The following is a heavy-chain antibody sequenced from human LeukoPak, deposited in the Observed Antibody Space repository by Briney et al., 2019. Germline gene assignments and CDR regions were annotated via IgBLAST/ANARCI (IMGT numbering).Heavy chain of an antibody. V-gene: IGHV3-30*02. J-gene: IGHJ4*02. CDR2: IQFDGSYK. CDR3: ATHCSGTACHRDY. D-gene: IGHD2-2*01. CDR1: GFTFGSSA. Sequence: GGSLRLSCAASGFTFGSSAMHWVRQAPGKGLECVAFIQFDGSYKHYSDSAKGRFTISRDNSKNTLYLEMNSLRPEDTAVYYCATHCSGTACHRDYWGQGTLVTVSS.